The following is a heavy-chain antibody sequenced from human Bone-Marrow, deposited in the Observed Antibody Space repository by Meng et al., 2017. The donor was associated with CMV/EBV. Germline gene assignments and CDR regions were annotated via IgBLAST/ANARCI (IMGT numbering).Heavy chain of an antibody. Sequence: SETLSLTCTVSGGFISNYYWNWIRQSPGKGLEWIGYIYHTGSTNYNPSLKSRVSMSVDTSKNQFSLNLRSVTAADTAVYYCAKRGGDDLWSGYYFCDYWGQGVLVTVSS. CDR2: IYHTGST. J-gene: IGHJ4*02. D-gene: IGHD3-3*01. CDR1: GGFISNYY. V-gene: IGHV4-59*01. CDR3: AKRGGDDLWSGYYFCDY.